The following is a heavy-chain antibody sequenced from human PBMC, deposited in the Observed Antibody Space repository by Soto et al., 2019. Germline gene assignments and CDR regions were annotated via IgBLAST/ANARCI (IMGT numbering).Heavy chain of an antibody. CDR3: FAFSYYYDSSGYYQSPY. CDR2: ISGSGGST. J-gene: IGHJ4*02. D-gene: IGHD3-22*01. V-gene: IGHV3-23*01. Sequence: GGSLRLSCAASGFTFSSYAMSWVRQAPGKGLEWVSAISGSGGSTYYADSVKGRFTISRDNSKITLYLQMNSLRAEDTAVYYCFAFSYYYDSSGYYQSPYWGQGTLVTVSS. CDR1: GFTFSSYA.